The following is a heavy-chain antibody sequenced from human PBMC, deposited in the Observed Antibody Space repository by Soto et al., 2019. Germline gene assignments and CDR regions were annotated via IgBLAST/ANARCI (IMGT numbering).Heavy chain of an antibody. V-gene: IGHV5-10-1*01. J-gene: IGHJ4*02. Sequence: GESLKISCKGSGYSFAGYWITWVRQKPGKGLEWMGRIDPSDSQTYYSPSFRGHVTISVTKSITTVSLQWSSLRASGTAMYYCARQIYDSDTGPNFQYYFDSWGQGTPVTVSS. CDR2: IDPSDSQT. CDR1: GYSFAGYW. CDR3: ARQIYDSDTGPNFQYYFDS. D-gene: IGHD3-22*01.